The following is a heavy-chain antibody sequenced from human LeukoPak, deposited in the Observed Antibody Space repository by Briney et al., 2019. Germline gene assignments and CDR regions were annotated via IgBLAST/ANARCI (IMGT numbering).Heavy chain of an antibody. CDR1: GFTVSSNY. J-gene: IGHJ6*02. CDR2: IYSGGST. Sequence: HPGGSLRLSCAASGFTVSSNYMSWVRQAPGKGLEWVSVIYSGGSTYYADSVKGRFTISRDNSKNTLYLQMNSLRAEDTAVYYCARDQGPTPKYYDFWSGSAPYYYGMDVWGQGTTVTVSS. V-gene: IGHV3-53*01. D-gene: IGHD3-3*01. CDR3: ARDQGPTPKYYDFWSGSAPYYYGMDV.